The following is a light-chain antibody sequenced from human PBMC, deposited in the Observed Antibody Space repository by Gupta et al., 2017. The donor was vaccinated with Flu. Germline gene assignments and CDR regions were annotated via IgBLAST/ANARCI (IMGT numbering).Light chain of an antibody. Sequence: SLGERATINCKSSQSVLYSSNNKNYLTWYQQKPGQPPKLLIYWASTRESGVPDRFSGSGSGTDFTLTISSLQAEDVAVYYCQQYDSTPLTFGGGTKVEIK. J-gene: IGKJ4*01. CDR3: QQYDSTPLT. V-gene: IGKV4-1*01. CDR1: QSVLYSSNNKNY. CDR2: WAS.